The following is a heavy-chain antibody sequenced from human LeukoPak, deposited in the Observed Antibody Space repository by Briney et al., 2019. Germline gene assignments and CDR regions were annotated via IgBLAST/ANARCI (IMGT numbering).Heavy chain of an antibody. V-gene: IGHV3-30*02. D-gene: IGHD2-2*01. CDR2: IRYDGSNK. CDR1: GFTFSSYG. CDR3: AKVGGFEYCSSTSCYSDDALDI. Sequence: GGSLRLSGAASGFTFSSYGMHWVRQAPGKGLEWVAFIRYDGSNKYYADSVKGRFTISRDNSKNTLYLQMNSLRAEDTAVYYCAKVGGFEYCSSTSCYSDDALDIWGQGTMVTVSS. J-gene: IGHJ3*02.